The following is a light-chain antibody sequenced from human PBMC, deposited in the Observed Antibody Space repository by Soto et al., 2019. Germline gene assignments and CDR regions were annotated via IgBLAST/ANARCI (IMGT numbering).Light chain of an antibody. V-gene: IGLV2-14*03. CDR2: DVT. J-gene: IGLJ2*01. CDR1: SSDVGGFNY. CDR3: SSYTSSSTLGV. Sequence: QSALTQPASVSGSPGQSITISCTGTSSDVGGFNYVSWYQQHPGKAPKLMIYDVTTRPSGVSSRFSGSKSGNTASLRISGLQADDEADYYCSSYTSSSTLGVCGGGTKLTVL.